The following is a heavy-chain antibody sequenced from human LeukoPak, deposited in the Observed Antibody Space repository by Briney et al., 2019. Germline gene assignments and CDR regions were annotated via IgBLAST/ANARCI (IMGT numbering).Heavy chain of an antibody. CDR1: GGTFSSYA. J-gene: IGHJ3*02. D-gene: IGHD5-18*01. V-gene: IGHV1-69*06. Sequence: GASVKVSCKASGGTFSSYAISWVRQAPGQGLEWMGGIIPIFGTANYAQKFQGRVTITADKSTSTAYMELSSLRSEDTAVYYCASSGREVLQLWPRIAFDIWGQGTMVTVSS. CDR2: IIPIFGTA. CDR3: ASSGREVLQLWPRIAFDI.